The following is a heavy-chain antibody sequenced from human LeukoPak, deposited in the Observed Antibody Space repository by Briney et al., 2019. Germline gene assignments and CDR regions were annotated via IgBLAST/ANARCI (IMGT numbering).Heavy chain of an antibody. V-gene: IGHV3-23*01. CDR2: ISGSGGST. CDR1: GFTFSSYA. CDR3: ASITLYSSGWSPLDY. D-gene: IGHD6-19*01. Sequence: GGSLRLSCAASGFTFSSYAMSWVRQAPGKGLEWVSAISGSGGSTYYADSVKGRFTISRDNAKNSLYLQMNSLRAEDTAVYYCASITLYSSGWSPLDYWGQGTLVTVSS. J-gene: IGHJ4*02.